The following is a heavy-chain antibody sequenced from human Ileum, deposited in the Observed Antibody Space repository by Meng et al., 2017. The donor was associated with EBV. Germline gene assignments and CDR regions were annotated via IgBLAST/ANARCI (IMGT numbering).Heavy chain of an antibody. J-gene: IGHJ5*02. CDR3: ARGTGSPHWFDP. Sequence: EVQLLAAGGGLVQPGGSLILSCAASGFTFSIYAMRWVRQAPGKGLEWVSAIGGIDDNTYYADSVRGRFTISRDDSKNTLFLQMNSLRADDTAVYYCARGTGSPHWFDPWGQGTLVTVSS. CDR1: GFTFSIYA. CDR2: IGGIDDNT. V-gene: IGHV3-23*01. D-gene: IGHD3/OR15-3a*01.